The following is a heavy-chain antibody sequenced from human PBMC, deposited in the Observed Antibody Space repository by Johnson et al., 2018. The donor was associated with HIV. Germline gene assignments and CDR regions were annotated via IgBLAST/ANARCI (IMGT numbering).Heavy chain of an antibody. CDR3: AKTRMGGILDAFDL. D-gene: IGHD3-10*01. Sequence: EVQLVESGGGLIQPGGSLRLSCAASGFIFSTYSMNWVRQAPGKGLEWVSYISGSTDTIYYADSVKGRFTISRDNAKNTLDLQMNSLTIEDTAVFYCAKTRMGGILDAFDLWGQGTMVIVSS. CDR2: ISGSTDTI. CDR1: GFIFSTYS. J-gene: IGHJ3*01. V-gene: IGHV3-48*01.